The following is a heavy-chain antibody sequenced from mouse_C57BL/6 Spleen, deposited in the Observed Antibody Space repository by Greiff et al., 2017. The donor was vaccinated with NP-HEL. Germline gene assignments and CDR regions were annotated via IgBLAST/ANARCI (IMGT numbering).Heavy chain of an antibody. CDR3: ANYGYDEASYFDY. CDR2: IYPGDGDT. J-gene: IGHJ2*01. Sequence: VKLQQSGPELVKPGASVKISCKASGYAFSSSWMNRVKQRPGKGLEWIGRIYPGDGDTNYNGKFKGKATLTADKSSSTAYMQLSSLTSEDSAVYFCANYGYDEASYFDYWGQGTTLTVSS. V-gene: IGHV1-82*01. D-gene: IGHD2-2*01. CDR1: GYAFSSSW.